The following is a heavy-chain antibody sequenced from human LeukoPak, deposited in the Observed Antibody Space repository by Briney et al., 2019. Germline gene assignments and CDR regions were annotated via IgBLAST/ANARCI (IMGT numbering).Heavy chain of an antibody. CDR1: GYTFTSYD. Sequence: GASVKVSCKASGYTFTSYDINWVRQATGQGLEWMGWTNPNSGNTGYAQKFQGRVTMTRNTSISAAYMELSSLRSEDTAVYYCARSPGYSGYDLMGYYYYYMDVWGKGTTVTVSS. CDR2: TNPNSGNT. CDR3: ARSPGYSGYDLMGYYYYYMDV. D-gene: IGHD5-12*01. J-gene: IGHJ6*03. V-gene: IGHV1-8*01.